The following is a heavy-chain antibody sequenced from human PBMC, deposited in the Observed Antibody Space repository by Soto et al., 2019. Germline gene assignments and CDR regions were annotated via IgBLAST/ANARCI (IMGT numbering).Heavy chain of an antibody. CDR1: GFTFSSYE. Sequence: GGSLRLSCAASGFTFSSYEMNWVRQAPGKGLEWVSYISSSGSTIYYADSVKGRFTISRDNAKNSLYLQMNSLRAEDTAVYYCARDLPEVWSSPNYYYGMDVWGQGITVTVSS. J-gene: IGHJ6*02. CDR2: ISSSGSTI. V-gene: IGHV3-48*03. D-gene: IGHD6-13*01. CDR3: ARDLPEVWSSPNYYYGMDV.